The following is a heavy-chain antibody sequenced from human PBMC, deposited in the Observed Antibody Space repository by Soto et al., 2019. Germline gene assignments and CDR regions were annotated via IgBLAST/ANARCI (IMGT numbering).Heavy chain of an antibody. CDR1: GLTFSSYA. CDR2: ISRSGGST. V-gene: IGHV3-23*01. J-gene: IGHJ4*02. D-gene: IGHD6-13*01. CDR3: AKLSSPINDIAAAGPDY. Sequence: GGSLRLSCAASGLTFSSYAMSSVRQAPGKGLEWVSAISRSGGSTYYAECVKGWFTISRDNSKNTLYLQMNSLRAEDTAVYYCAKLSSPINDIAAAGPDYWGQGTLVTVSS.